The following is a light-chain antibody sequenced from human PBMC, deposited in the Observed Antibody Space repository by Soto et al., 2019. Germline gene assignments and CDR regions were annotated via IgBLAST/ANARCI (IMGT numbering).Light chain of an antibody. CDR1: QNISKY. CDR2: SVS. V-gene: IGKV1-39*01. CDR3: QQSYSTLWT. Sequence: DIQMTQSPSSLSASVGDRVTITCRASQNISKYLNWYQQKAGKDPNLLIYSVSTLESWVPSRFSGSGSGTEFTLTISSLQPEDFGSYYCQQSYSTLWTFGQGTKVDIK. J-gene: IGKJ1*01.